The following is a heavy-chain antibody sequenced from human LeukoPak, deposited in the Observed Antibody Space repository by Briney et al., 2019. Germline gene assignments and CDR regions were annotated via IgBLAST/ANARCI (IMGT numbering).Heavy chain of an antibody. Sequence: ASVKVSCKAFGYTFTGYYMHWVRQAPGQGLEWMGWINPKSGDPIYVQKFQGRVTLTRDTSIDTVYLELSSLKSDDTAVYYRARDPGHDTSNYGGLDFWGQGTLVTVSS. CDR1: GYTFTGYY. CDR2: INPKSGDP. CDR3: ARDPGHDTSNYGGLDF. V-gene: IGHV1-2*02. J-gene: IGHJ4*02. D-gene: IGHD4-11*01.